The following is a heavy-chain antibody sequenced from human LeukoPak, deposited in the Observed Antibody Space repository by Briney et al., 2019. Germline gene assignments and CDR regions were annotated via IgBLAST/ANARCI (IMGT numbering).Heavy chain of an antibody. V-gene: IGHV3-30*02. CDR1: GFSFSNFG. D-gene: IGHD3-3*01. Sequence: PGGSLRLSCTTSGFSFSNFGMHWVRQAPDKGLEWLAFIRYDGSNEYSADSVKGRFTISRDNSRNTLFLQMDSLRSEDTAVYYCARDLGIFGDLDYWGQGTLVIVSS. CDR2: IRYDGSNE. CDR3: ARDLGIFGDLDY. J-gene: IGHJ4*02.